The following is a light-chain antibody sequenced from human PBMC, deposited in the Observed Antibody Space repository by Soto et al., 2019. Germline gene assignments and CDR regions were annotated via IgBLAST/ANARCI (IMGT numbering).Light chain of an antibody. CDR2: AAS. CDR3: QQTHSVPLT. J-gene: IGKJ5*01. CDR1: ETISRS. Sequence: DIQMTQSPSSLSASVGDRVTITCRASETISRSLNWFQQKPGQAPKLLIYAASILQNEVPSRFSGSGSGTDFTLSITSLQFEDFATYYCQQTHSVPLTFGQRTRLEI. V-gene: IGKV1-39*01.